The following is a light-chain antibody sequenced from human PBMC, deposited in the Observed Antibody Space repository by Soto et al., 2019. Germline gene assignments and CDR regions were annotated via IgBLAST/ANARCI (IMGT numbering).Light chain of an antibody. Sequence: DIVMTQSPDSLAVSLGERATINCKSSQNLLYSSNNKNYLAWYQQKPGQPPKLLIYWASTRKSGVPDRFSGSGSGTAFTPTISSLQAEDVAVYYCQQYYTSPYTFGQGTKLEI. V-gene: IGKV4-1*01. CDR3: QQYYTSPYT. J-gene: IGKJ2*01. CDR1: QNLLYSSNNKNY. CDR2: WAS.